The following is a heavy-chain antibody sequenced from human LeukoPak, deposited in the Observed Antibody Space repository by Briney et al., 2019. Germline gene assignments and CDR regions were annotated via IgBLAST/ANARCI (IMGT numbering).Heavy chain of an antibody. V-gene: IGHV1-2*02. D-gene: IGHD3-10*01. CDR2: INPNNGGT. Sequence: ASVKVSCKASGYTFTGYYMHWVRQAPGQGLEWMGWINPNNGGTNYAQKVQGRVTMTTDTSTTTAYMELRSLRSDDTALYYCARVRGPGILNDYWGQGTLVTVSS. CDR1: GYTFTGYY. J-gene: IGHJ4*02. CDR3: ARVRGPGILNDY.